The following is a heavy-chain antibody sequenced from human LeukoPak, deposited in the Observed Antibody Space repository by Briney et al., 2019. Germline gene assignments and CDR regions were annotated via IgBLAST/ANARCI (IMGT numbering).Heavy chain of an antibody. CDR1: GGSISSYY. CDR2: IYYSGST. Sequence: SETLSLTCTVSGGSISSYYWSWIRQPPGKGLEWIGYIYYSGSTNYNPSLKSRVTISVDTSKNQFSLKLSSVTAADTAVYYCVRAMEYYYDSSGFYSDAFDIWGQGTMVTVSS. D-gene: IGHD3-22*01. CDR3: VRAMEYYYDSSGFYSDAFDI. V-gene: IGHV4-59*01. J-gene: IGHJ3*02.